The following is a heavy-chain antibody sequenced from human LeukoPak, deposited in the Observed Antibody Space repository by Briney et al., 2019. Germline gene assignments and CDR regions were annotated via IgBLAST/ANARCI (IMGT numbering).Heavy chain of an antibody. V-gene: IGHV3-66*01. CDR3: ATTPRDSSGWYDPVGY. Sequence: QPGGSLRLSCAASGFTVSGNYMSWVRQAPGKGLGWVSVIYSGGSTYYADSVKGRFTISRDNSKNTLYLQMNSLRAEDTAVYYCATTPRDSSGWYDPVGYWGQGTLVTVSS. D-gene: IGHD6-19*01. CDR1: GFTVSGNY. J-gene: IGHJ4*02. CDR2: IYSGGST.